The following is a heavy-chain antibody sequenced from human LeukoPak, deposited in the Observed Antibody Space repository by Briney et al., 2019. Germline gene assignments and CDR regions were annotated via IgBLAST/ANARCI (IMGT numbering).Heavy chain of an antibody. Sequence: SETLSLTCAVYGGSFSGYYWSWIRQPPGKGLEWIGEINHSGSTNYNPSLKSRVTRSLATSKNQSSLKLSSLTAADTAVYYCARGRWRGYGLDYWGQGTLVTVSS. CDR3: ARGRWRGYGLDY. V-gene: IGHV4-34*01. J-gene: IGHJ4*02. D-gene: IGHD4-17*01. CDR1: GGSFSGYY. CDR2: INHSGST.